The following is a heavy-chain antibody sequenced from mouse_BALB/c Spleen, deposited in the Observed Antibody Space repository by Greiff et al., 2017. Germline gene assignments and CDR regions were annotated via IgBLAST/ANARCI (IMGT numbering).Heavy chain of an antibody. CDR2: ISNGGGST. CDR3: ARRGGIYYDYDGPGYYAMDY. J-gene: IGHJ4*01. Sequence: DVQLVESGGGLVQPGGSLKLSCAASGFTFSSYTMSWVRQTPEKRLEWVAYISNGGGSTYYPDTVKGRFTISRDNAKNTLYLQMSSLKSEDTAMYYCARRGGIYYDYDGPGYYAMDYWGQGTSVTVSS. D-gene: IGHD2-4*01. V-gene: IGHV5-12-2*01. CDR1: GFTFSSYT.